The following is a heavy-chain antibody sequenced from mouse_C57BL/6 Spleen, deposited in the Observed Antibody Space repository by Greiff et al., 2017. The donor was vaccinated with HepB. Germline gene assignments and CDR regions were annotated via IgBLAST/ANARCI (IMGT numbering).Heavy chain of an antibody. CDR1: GYTFTDYE. D-gene: IGHD1-1*01. Sequence: VQLQQSGAELVRPGASVTLSCKASGYTFTDYEMHWVKQTPVHGLEWIGAIDPETGGTAYNQKFKGKAILTADKSSSTAYMELRSLTSEDSAVYYCTRWGSSYGGFAYWGQGTLVTVSA. CDR3: TRWGSSYGGFAY. V-gene: IGHV1-15*01. J-gene: IGHJ3*01. CDR2: IDPETGGT.